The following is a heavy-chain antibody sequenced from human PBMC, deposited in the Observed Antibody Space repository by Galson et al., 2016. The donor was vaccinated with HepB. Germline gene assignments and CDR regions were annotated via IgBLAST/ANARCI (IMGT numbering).Heavy chain of an antibody. D-gene: IGHD4-17*01. CDR3: ARHLLPVSDYGDYGVDY. CDR1: GGSISSSSFY. CDR2: VYYIGST. Sequence: SETLSLTCTVSGGSISSSSFYWGWIRQPPGKGLEWIGNVYYIGSTYSNPSLKSRVTMSVDTSKNQFPLQLTSVTAADTAVYYCARHLLPVSDYGDYGVDYWGQGTLVAVSS. V-gene: IGHV4-39*01. J-gene: IGHJ4*02.